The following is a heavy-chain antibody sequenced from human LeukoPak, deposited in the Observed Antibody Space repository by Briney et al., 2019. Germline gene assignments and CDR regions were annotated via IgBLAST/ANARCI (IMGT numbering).Heavy chain of an antibody. J-gene: IGHJ4*02. D-gene: IGHD6-19*01. V-gene: IGHV4-34*01. CDR3: AKYKDNGWYYFDY. CDR1: GGSFSGYY. CDR2: INHSGSN. Sequence: PSETLSLTCAVYGGSFSGYYWSWIRQPPGKGLEWIGEINHSGSNNYNPSLKSRVTISVDTSKNQFSLKLSSVTAADTAVYYCAKYKDNGWYYFDYWGQGTLVTVSS.